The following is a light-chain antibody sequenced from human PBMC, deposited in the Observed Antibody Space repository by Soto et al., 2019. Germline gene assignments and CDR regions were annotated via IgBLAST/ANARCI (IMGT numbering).Light chain of an antibody. J-gene: IGKJ4*01. CDR1: QSVSSN. Sequence: EIVMTQSPATLSVSPGERATLSCRASQSVSSNLAWYQQKHGQAPRLLIYGASTRATGIPARFSGSGSGTEFTLTISSLQSEDFAVCYCQQYNNWPLTFGGGTKVEIK. CDR2: GAS. CDR3: QQYNNWPLT. V-gene: IGKV3-15*01.